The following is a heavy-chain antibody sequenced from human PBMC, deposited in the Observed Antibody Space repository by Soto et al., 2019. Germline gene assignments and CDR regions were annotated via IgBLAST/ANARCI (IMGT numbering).Heavy chain of an antibody. CDR3: VRSVPAATWQYSGMDV. CDR1: GDSVSSSSC. D-gene: IGHD2-2*01. J-gene: IGHJ6*02. V-gene: IGHV4-4*02. CDR2: IYHSGTF. Sequence: QVRLQESGPGLVEPSGTLSLTCAVSGDSVSSSSCWSWVRQAPGKGLEWIGEIYHSGTFNYNPSLGSRVSVSVAKSRNQLSLNLKSVTAADTAVYYCVRSVPAATWQYSGMDVWGQGTTVTVSS.